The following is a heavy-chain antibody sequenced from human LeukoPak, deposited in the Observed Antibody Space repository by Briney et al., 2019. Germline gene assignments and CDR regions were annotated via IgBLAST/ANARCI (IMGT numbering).Heavy chain of an antibody. D-gene: IGHD3-10*01. CDR3: AKTGGSGSYEFDY. CDR2: IYSGGST. Sequence: GGSLRPSCAASGFTVSSNYMSWVRQAPGKGLEWVSVIYSGGSTYYADSVKGRFTISRDNSKSTLYIQMNSLRAEDTAVYYCAKTGGSGSYEFDYWGQGTLVTVSS. CDR1: GFTVSSNY. J-gene: IGHJ4*02. V-gene: IGHV3-53*01.